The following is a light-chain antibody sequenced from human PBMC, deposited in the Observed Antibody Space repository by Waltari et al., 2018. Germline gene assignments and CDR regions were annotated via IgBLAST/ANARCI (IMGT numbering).Light chain of an antibody. CDR3: MSYTSSHTII. J-gene: IGLJ2*01. CDR2: DVT. CDR1: SSDVGCYKF. V-gene: IGLV2-14*03. Sequence: QSALTQPASVSGSPGQSITFSCTGTSSDVGCYKFVSWYQKQPGKAPKLMIFDVTYRPSGISPRFSGSKSGNTASLTISGLQADDVADYYCMSYTSSHTIIFGGGTKLTV.